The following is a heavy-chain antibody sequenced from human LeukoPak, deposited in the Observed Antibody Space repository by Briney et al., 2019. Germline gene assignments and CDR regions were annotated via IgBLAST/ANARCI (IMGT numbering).Heavy chain of an antibody. D-gene: IGHD1-26*01. J-gene: IGHJ4*02. CDR3: ARVTQVGATTNDY. Sequence: GGSLRLSCAASGFTFSSYSMNCVRQAPGKGLEWVSYISSSTSTIYYADSVKGRFTISRDNAKNSLYLQMNSLRAEDTAVYYCARVTQVGATTNDYWGLGTLVTVSS. V-gene: IGHV3-48*01. CDR2: ISSSTSTI. CDR1: GFTFSSYS.